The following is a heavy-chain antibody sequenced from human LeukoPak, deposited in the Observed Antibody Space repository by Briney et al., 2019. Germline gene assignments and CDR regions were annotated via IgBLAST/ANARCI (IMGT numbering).Heavy chain of an antibody. J-gene: IGHJ6*03. CDR1: GGSISSYY. CDR3: ARLYSSGWYAVNYYYMDV. Sequence: SETLSLTCTVSGGSISSYYWSWIRQPPGKGLEWIGYIYYSGSTNYNPSLKSRVTISVDTSKNQFSLKLSSVTAADTAVYYCARLYSSGWYAVNYYYMDVWGKGTTVTVSS. CDR2: IYYSGST. D-gene: IGHD6-19*01. V-gene: IGHV4-59*01.